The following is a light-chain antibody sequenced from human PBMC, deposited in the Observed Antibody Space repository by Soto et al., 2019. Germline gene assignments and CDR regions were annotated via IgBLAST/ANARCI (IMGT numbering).Light chain of an antibody. J-gene: IGKJ1*01. Sequence: EIVLTQSRASLSSFPGGRFTLSCRASNYINTRLAWHQHRPGQAARLIFLLTSIIAAGIPARLSARRTWTGFPLTISAVQPEDFADYYCHQRQSWPQTFGQGTKVDTK. CDR1: NYINTR. V-gene: IGKV3-11*01. CDR2: LTS. CDR3: HQRQSWPQT.